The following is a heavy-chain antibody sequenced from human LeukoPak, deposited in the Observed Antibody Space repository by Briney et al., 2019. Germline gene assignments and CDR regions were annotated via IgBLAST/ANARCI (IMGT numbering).Heavy chain of an antibody. CDR3: ARGAGGGSGSHYYYYYGMDV. V-gene: IGHV3-23*01. Sequence: GGSLRLSCAASGFTFSSYAMSWVRQAPGKGLEWVSAISGSGGSTYYADSVKGRFTISRDNSKNMLYLQMNSLRAEDTAVYYCARGAGGGSGSHYYYYYGMDVWGKGTTVTVSS. D-gene: IGHD3-10*01. J-gene: IGHJ6*04. CDR2: ISGSGGST. CDR1: GFTFSSYA.